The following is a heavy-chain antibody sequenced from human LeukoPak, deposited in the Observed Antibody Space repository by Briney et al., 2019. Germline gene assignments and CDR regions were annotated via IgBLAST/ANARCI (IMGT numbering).Heavy chain of an antibody. J-gene: IGHJ6*03. CDR2: IIPNSGGT. V-gene: IGHV1-2*02. CDR1: GGTFSSYA. D-gene: IGHD3-3*01. Sequence: GASVKVSCKASGGTFSSYAISWVRQAPGQGLEWMGGIIPNSGGTNYAPKFQGRVTMTRDTSISTAYMELSRLRSDDTAVYYCARASLLSGYYYNYYYMDVWGKGTTVTVSS. CDR3: ARASLLSGYYYNYYYMDV.